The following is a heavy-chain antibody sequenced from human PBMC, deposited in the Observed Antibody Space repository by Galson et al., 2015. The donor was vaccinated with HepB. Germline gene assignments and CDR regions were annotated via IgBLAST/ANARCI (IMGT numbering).Heavy chain of an antibody. V-gene: IGHV3-7*03. J-gene: IGHJ6*02. CDR1: GFTFSSYW. CDR2: IKQDGSEK. Sequence: SLRLSCAASGFTFSSYWMSWVRQAPGKGLEWVANIKQDGSEKYYVDSVKGRFTISRDNAKNSLYLQMNSLRAEDTAVYYCARERYSSGWRYYYYYGMDVWGQGTTVTVSS. D-gene: IGHD6-19*01. CDR3: ARERYSSGWRYYYYYGMDV.